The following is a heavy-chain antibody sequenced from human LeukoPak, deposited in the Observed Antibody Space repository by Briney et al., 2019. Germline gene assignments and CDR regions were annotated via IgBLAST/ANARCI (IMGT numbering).Heavy chain of an antibody. V-gene: IGHV4-59*01. D-gene: IGHD3-22*01. J-gene: IGHJ4*02. Sequence: SETLSLTCSVSGGSISSYYWSWIRQPPGKGLEWNGYIYYSGSTYYYPSLKSRVTISVDPSQIQCYLNLSSVTAADTAVYYCARTYYDSSGYYYPYYFDYWGQGTLVTVSS. CDR3: ARTYYDSSGYYYPYYFDY. CDR1: GGSISSYY. CDR2: IYYSGST.